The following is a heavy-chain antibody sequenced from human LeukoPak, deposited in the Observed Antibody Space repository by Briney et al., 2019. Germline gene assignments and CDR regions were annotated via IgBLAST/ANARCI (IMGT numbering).Heavy chain of an antibody. CDR2: IYYSGST. CDR1: GGSLSAYY. V-gene: IGHV4-59*01. Sequence: SETLSLTCAVYGGSLSAYYWTWIRQPPGKGLEWIGYIYYSGSTNYNPSLKSRVTISVDTSKNQFSLKLSSVTAADTAVYYCARGTGYYKGEIDYFDYWGQGTLVTVSS. D-gene: IGHD3-9*01. J-gene: IGHJ4*02. CDR3: ARGTGYYKGEIDYFDY.